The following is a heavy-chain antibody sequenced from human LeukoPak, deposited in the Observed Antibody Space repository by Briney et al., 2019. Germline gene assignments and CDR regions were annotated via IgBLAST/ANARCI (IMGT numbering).Heavy chain of an antibody. CDR3: ARVRAVTMNWFDP. D-gene: IGHD4-17*01. J-gene: IGHJ5*02. Sequence: ASVKASCKASGYTFTSYGISWVRQAPGQGLEWMGWISAYNGNTNYAQKLQGRVTMTTDTSTRTAYMELRSLRSDDTAVYYCARVRAVTMNWFDPWGQGTLVTVSS. CDR1: GYTFTSYG. V-gene: IGHV1-18*01. CDR2: ISAYNGNT.